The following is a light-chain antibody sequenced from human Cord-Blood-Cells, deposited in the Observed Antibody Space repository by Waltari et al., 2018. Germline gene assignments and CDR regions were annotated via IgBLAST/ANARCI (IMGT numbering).Light chain of an antibody. Sequence: EIVLRQSPATLTVSPGERATISCSASQSVSRNLAWYQPKPGQAPRLLIYGASTSATGIPARFSGSGSGTEFTLTISSLQSEDFAVYYCQQYNNWPPLTFGGGTKVEIK. J-gene: IGKJ4*01. CDR3: QQYNNWPPLT. CDR1: QSVSRN. V-gene: IGKV3-15*01. CDR2: GAS.